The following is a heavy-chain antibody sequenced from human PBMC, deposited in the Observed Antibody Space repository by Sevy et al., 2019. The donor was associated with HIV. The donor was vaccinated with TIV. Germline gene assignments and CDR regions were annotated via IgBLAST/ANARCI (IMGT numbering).Heavy chain of an antibody. CDR1: GDSVSSNSAA. Sequence: SQTLSLTCAISGDSVSSNSAAWNWIRQSPSRGLEWLGRTYYRSKWYNDYAVSVKSRITINPDTSKNQFSMHLSSVSPDDTAVYYCARDRGSSLDWFDPWGQGTLVTVSS. V-gene: IGHV6-1*01. CDR2: TYYRSKWYN. D-gene: IGHD6-13*01. CDR3: ARDRGSSLDWFDP. J-gene: IGHJ5*02.